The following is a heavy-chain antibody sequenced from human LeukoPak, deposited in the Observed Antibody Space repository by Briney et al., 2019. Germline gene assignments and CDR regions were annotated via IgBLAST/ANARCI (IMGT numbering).Heavy chain of an antibody. CDR3: ARDRGGKGYFDY. CDR2: INTDGSST. Sequence: GGSLRLSCAASGFTFSSYWMHWVRQAPGKGLVWVSRINTDGSSTSYADSVKGRFTISRDNAKNTLYLQMNSLRAEDTAVYYCARDRGGKGYFDYWGQGTLVTVSS. V-gene: IGHV3-74*01. CDR1: GFTFSSYW. D-gene: IGHD4-23*01. J-gene: IGHJ4*02.